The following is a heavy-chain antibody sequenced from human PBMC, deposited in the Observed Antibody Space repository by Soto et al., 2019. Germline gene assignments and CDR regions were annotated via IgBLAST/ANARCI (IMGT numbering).Heavy chain of an antibody. D-gene: IGHD3-3*01. CDR1: GFSFNIYS. Sequence: GGSLRLSCAASGFSFNIYSMNWVRQAPGKGLEWVASISNSRFNIYYADSLRGRFTISRDNAKNTLYLQMNSLTAEDTAVYYCARYPSASAEWLPPYYDLDSWGQGTKVTVPS. CDR3: ARYPSASAEWLPPYYDLDS. V-gene: IGHV3-21*01. CDR2: ISNSRFNI. J-gene: IGHJ5*01.